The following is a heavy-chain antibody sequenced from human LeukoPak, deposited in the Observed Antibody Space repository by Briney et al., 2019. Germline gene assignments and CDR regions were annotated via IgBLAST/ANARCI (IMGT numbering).Heavy chain of an antibody. V-gene: IGHV3-11*04. J-gene: IGHJ4*02. Sequence: PGGSLRLSCAASGFTFSDYYMSWIRQAPGKGLEWVSYISSSGSTIYYADSVKGRFTISRDNAKNSLYLQMNSLRAEDTAVYYCASHWAQQLVSDYWGQGTLVTVSS. CDR1: GFTFSDYY. CDR3: ASHWAQQLVSDY. D-gene: IGHD6-13*01. CDR2: ISSSGSTI.